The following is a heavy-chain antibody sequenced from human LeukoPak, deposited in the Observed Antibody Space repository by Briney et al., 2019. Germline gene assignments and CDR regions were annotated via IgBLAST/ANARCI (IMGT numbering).Heavy chain of an antibody. V-gene: IGHV3-30*03. Sequence: PGGSLRLSCAASGFTFSSYGMHWVRQAPGKGLEWVAVISYDGSNKYYADSVKGLFTISRDNSKNTLYLQMNSLRAEDTAVYYCACDLRPSYGDPRGGAFDIWGQGTMVTVSS. CDR2: ISYDGSNK. CDR3: ACDLRPSYGDPRGGAFDI. J-gene: IGHJ3*02. CDR1: GFTFSSYG. D-gene: IGHD4-17*01.